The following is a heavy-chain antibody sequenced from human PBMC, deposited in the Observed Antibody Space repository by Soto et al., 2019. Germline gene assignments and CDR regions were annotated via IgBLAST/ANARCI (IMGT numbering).Heavy chain of an antibody. D-gene: IGHD4-4*01. CDR1: GGSISSGDYY. CDR2: IYYSGST. V-gene: IGHV4-30-4*01. Sequence: SQTLSLTCTVSGGSISSGDYYWSWIRQPPGKGLEWIGYIYYSGSTYYNPSLKSRVTISVDTSKNQFSLKLSSVIAADTAVYYCARYSNYDPSFDYWGQGTLVTVSS. CDR3: ARYSNYDPSFDY. J-gene: IGHJ4*02.